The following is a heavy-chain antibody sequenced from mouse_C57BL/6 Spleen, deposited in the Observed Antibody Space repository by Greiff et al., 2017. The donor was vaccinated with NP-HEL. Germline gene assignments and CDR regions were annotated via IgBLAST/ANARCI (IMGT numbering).Heavy chain of an antibody. D-gene: IGHD2-4*01. Sequence: QVQLQQPGAELVRPGSSVKLSCKASGYTFTSYWMHWVKRRPIQGLEWIGNIDPSDSETHYNQKFKDKATLTVDKSSSTAYMQLSSLTSEDSAVYYCARRGDYDRGFAYWGQGTLVTVSA. CDR2: IDPSDSET. CDR3: ARRGDYDRGFAY. V-gene: IGHV1-52*01. J-gene: IGHJ3*01. CDR1: GYTFTSYW.